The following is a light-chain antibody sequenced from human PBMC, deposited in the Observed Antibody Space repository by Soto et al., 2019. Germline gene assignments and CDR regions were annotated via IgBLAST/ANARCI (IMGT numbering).Light chain of an antibody. CDR1: QSISAW. Sequence: DIQMTQSPSTLSASVGDRVIITCRVSQSISAWLAWYQQKPGKAPKLLIYKASSLESGVPSRFSGSGSGTEFTLTISGLQPDDFATYYCQQYNSNPLTFGGGTKVEIK. J-gene: IGKJ4*01. CDR3: QQYNSNPLT. V-gene: IGKV1-5*03. CDR2: KAS.